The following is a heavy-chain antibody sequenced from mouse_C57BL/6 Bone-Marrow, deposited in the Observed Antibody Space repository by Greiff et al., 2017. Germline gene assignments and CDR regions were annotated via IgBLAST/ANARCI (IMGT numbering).Heavy chain of an antibody. CDR2: IYPRDGSP. J-gene: IGHJ1*03. D-gene: IGHD1-1*01. Sequence: QVQLQQSGPELVKPGASVKLSCKASGYTFTSYDINWVKQRPGQGLEWIGWIYPRDGSPKYNEKFKGKDTLTVDTSSSTAYMELHSLTSEDSAVYFCARLEFDGSSGDWYFDVWGTGATVTVSS. CDR3: ARLEFDGSSGDWYFDV. V-gene: IGHV1-85*01. CDR1: GYTFTSYD.